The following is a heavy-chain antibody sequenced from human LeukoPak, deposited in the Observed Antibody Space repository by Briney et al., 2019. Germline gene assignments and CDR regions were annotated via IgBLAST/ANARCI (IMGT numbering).Heavy chain of an antibody. CDR2: ISSTSIYT. CDR1: GFTFSSYS. V-gene: IGHV3-21*05. Sequence: GGSLRLSCAASGFTFSSYSMNWVRQAPGKGLEWVSYISSTSIYTNYADSVKGRFTISRDNAKNSLYLQMNSLKAEDTAVYYCAREDGYSSSWYSDYWGQGTLVTVSS. D-gene: IGHD6-13*01. CDR3: AREDGYSSSWYSDY. J-gene: IGHJ4*02.